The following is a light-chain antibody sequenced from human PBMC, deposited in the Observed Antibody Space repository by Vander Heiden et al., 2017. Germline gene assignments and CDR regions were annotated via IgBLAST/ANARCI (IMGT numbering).Light chain of an antibody. Sequence: EIVLTQSPGTLSLSPGESATLSCRASQRVSSSYLAWYQQKPGQAPRLLIYGASSRATGIPDRFSGSGSGTDFTLTISRLEPEDFAVYYCQQYSSSPITFGQGTRLEIK. V-gene: IGKV3-20*01. CDR2: GAS. CDR1: QRVSSSY. CDR3: QQYSSSPIT. J-gene: IGKJ5*01.